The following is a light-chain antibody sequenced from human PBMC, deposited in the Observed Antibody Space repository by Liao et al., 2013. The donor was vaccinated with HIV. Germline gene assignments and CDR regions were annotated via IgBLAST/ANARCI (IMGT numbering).Light chain of an antibody. CDR3: QSADSRGTYV. Sequence: SSELTQPPSVSVSPGQTARITCSGDAMSKQYVYWYQQRPGQAPVVVIYKDSERPSGISERFSGSSSGTTVTLTISGVQAEDEADYYCQSADSRGTYVFGIGTKVTVL. CDR1: AMSKQY. J-gene: IGLJ1*01. V-gene: IGLV3-25*03. CDR2: KDS.